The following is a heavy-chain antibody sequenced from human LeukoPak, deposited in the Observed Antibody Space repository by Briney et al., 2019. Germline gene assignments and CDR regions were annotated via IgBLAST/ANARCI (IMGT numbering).Heavy chain of an antibody. CDR1: GGSISSYY. CDR3: ARHRTRYCSSTSCFNWFDP. J-gene: IGHJ5*02. V-gene: IGHV4-59*05. CDR2: IYYSGST. D-gene: IGHD2-2*01. Sequence: SETLSLTCTVSGGSISSYYWSWIRQPPGKGLEWIGSIYYSGSTYYNPSLKSRVTISVDTSKNQFSLKLSSVTAADTAVYYCARHRTRYCSSTSCFNWFDPWGQGTLDTVSS.